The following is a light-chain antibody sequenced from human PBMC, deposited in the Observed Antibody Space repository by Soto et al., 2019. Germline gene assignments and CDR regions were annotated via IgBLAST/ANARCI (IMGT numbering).Light chain of an antibody. CDR3: QQYHSGPPT. Sequence: DIQMTQSPSSLSASVGDRITITCRASQGISSYLAWYQQRPGKVPKLLIYAASTLHSGVPSRFSGSGSGADFTLTISSLQPEDVATFYCQQYHSGPPTFGLGTKVEI. V-gene: IGKV1-27*01. CDR1: QGISSY. J-gene: IGKJ1*01. CDR2: AAS.